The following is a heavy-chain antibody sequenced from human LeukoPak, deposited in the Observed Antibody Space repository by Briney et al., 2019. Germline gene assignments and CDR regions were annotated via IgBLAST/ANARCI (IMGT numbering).Heavy chain of an antibody. V-gene: IGHV3-30-3*01. CDR3: AKEVEAFDY. CDR2: ISYDGSNK. Sequence: TGGSLRLSCTASGFTFSSYAMHWVRKAPGKGLEWVAVISYDGSNKYYADSVKGRFTISRDNSKNTLFLQMNSLRAEDTAIYYCAKEVEAFDYWGQGTLVTVSS. CDR1: GFTFSSYA. J-gene: IGHJ4*02.